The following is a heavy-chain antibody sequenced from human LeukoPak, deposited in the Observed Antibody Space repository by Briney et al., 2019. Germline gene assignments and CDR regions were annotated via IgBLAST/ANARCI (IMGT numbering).Heavy chain of an antibody. CDR2: IIPIFGTA. CDR1: GGTFSSYA. D-gene: IGHD2-2*01. V-gene: IGHV1-69*13. CDR3: AREASCSSTSCYEAAARGPDDAFDI. Sequence: EASVKVSCKASGGTFSSYAISWVRQAPGQGLEWMGGIIPIFGTANYAQKFQGRVTITADESTSTAYMELSSLRSEDTAVYYCAREASCSSTSCYEAAARGPDDAFDIWGQGTMVTVSS. J-gene: IGHJ3*02.